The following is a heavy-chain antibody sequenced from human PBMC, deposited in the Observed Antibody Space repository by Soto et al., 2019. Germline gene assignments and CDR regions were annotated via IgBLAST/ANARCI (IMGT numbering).Heavy chain of an antibody. V-gene: IGHV3-49*04. J-gene: IGHJ4*02. Sequence: GGSLRLSCTASGFTFGDYAMSWVRQAPGKGLEWVGFIRSKAYGGTTEYAASVKGRFTISRDDSKSIAYLQMNSLKTGDTALYYCTRDRPRQYYYDSSGYFDYWGQGTLVTVSS. D-gene: IGHD3-22*01. CDR2: IRSKAYGGTT. CDR1: GFTFGDYA. CDR3: TRDRPRQYYYDSSGYFDY.